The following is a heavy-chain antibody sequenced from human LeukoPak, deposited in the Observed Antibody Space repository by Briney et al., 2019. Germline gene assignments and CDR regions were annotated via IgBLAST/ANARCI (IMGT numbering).Heavy chain of an antibody. J-gene: IGHJ4*02. CDR1: GGTFSSYA. Sequence: SVKVSCKASGGTFSSYAISWVRQAPGQGLEWMGRIIPIFGIANYAQKFQGRVTITADKSTSTAYMELSSLRSEDTAVYYCARRNRGWSPLIDYWGQGTLVTVSS. V-gene: IGHV1-69*04. CDR2: IIPIFGIA. D-gene: IGHD6-19*01. CDR3: ARRNRGWSPLIDY.